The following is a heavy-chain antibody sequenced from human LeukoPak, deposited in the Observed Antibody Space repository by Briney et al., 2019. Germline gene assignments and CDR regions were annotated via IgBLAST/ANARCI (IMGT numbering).Heavy chain of an antibody. D-gene: IGHD2-21*01. CDR3: ARSYCGGDCYSSFDY. V-gene: IGHV1-69*13. CDR2: IIPIFGTG. Sequence: GASVKVSFKASVGTFSSYAISWVRQAPGQVLEGMGGIIPIFGTGNYSQKFQGRVTITADESTSTAYMELSSLRSEDTAVYYCARSYCGGDCYSSFDYWGQGTLVTVSS. J-gene: IGHJ4*02. CDR1: VGTFSSYA.